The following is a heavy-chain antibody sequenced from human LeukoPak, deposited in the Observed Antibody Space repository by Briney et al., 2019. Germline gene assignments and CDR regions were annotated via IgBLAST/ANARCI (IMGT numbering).Heavy chain of an antibody. CDR1: GYTFTSYY. D-gene: IGHD6-6*01. CDR3: AREYSSSPWYFDV. CDR2: INPNSGGT. Sequence: GASVKVSCKASGYTFTSYYMHWVRQAPGQGLERMGRINPNSGGTNYAQKFQGRVTMTRDTSISTAYMELSRLRSDDTAVYYCAREYSSSPWYFDVWGRGTLVTVSS. J-gene: IGHJ2*01. V-gene: IGHV1-2*06.